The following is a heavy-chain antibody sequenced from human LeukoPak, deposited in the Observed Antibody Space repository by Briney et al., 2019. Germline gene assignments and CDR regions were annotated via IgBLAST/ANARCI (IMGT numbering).Heavy chain of an antibody. CDR2: IYYSGST. D-gene: IGHD3-10*01. CDR1: GGSISSSSYY. Sequence: SETLSLTCTVSGGSISSSSYYWGWLRQPPGKGLEWIGSIYYSGSTYYNPSLKSRVTISVDTSKNQFSLKLSSMTAADTAVYYCARHRGKYYYGSGSYYVHWGQGTLVTVSS. J-gene: IGHJ4*02. CDR3: ARHRGKYYYGSGSYYVH. V-gene: IGHV4-39*01.